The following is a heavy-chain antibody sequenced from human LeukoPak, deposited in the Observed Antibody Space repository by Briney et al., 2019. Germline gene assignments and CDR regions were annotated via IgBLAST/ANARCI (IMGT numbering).Heavy chain of an antibody. J-gene: IGHJ4*02. V-gene: IGHV4-34*01. CDR3: ARGGYYYDSSGLHY. D-gene: IGHD3-22*01. CDR2: INHSGST. Sequence: SETLSLTCAVYGGSFSGYYWSWIRQPPGKGLEWIGEINHSGSTNHNPSLKSRVTISVDTSKNQFSLKLSSVTAADTAVYYCARGGYYYDSSGLHYWGQGTLVTVSS. CDR1: GGSFSGYY.